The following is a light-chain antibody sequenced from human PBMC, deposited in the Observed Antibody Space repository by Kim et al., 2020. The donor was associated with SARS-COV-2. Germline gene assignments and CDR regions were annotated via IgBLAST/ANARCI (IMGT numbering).Light chain of an antibody. CDR2: DAS. J-gene: IGKJ1*01. V-gene: IGKV3D-20*01. CDR3: QQYGSSPRT. Sequence: APGERAARSCGASHSISSNYLAWYQHKPGLAPRLLIYDASSRATGIPDRFSGSGSGTEFTLTISRLEPEDFAMYYCQQYGSSPRTFGQGTKVDIK. CDR1: HSISSNY.